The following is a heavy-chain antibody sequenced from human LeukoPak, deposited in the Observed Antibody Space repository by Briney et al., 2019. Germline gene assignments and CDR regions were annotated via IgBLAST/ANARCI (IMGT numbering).Heavy chain of an antibody. CDR2: ISGSGSTR. CDR1: GFTFSTSA. CDR3: ARNQYFDSSGYYVGFDY. D-gene: IGHD3-22*01. Sequence: GGSLRLSCAASGFTFSTSAMSWVRQAPGKGLEWVSAISGSGSTRYYAHSVQGRFTISRDNAKNTLYLQMNSLRAEDTAVCYCARNQYFDSSGYYVGFDYWGQGTLVTVSS. V-gene: IGHV3-23*01. J-gene: IGHJ4*02.